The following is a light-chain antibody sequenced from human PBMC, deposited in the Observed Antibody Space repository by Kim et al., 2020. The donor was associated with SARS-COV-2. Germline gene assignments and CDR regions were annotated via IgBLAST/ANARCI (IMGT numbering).Light chain of an antibody. J-gene: IGLJ3*02. CDR3: SSYTSSNTLV. CDR2: DVS. CDR1: NSDVGAYNY. Sequence: QSALTQPASVSGSPGQSITISCTGANSDVGAYNYVSWYQQHPGKAPKLMIYDVSKRPSWVSNRFSGSKSGNTASLTISGLQAEDEADYYCSSYTSSNTLVFGGGTKLTVL. V-gene: IGLV2-14*03.